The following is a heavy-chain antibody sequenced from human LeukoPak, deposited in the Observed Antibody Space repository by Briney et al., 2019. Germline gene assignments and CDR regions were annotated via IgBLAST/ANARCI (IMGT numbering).Heavy chain of an antibody. CDR1: GFTFSSYA. J-gene: IGHJ4*02. CDR3: CKGAYCSGGSCYCRGY. D-gene: IGHD2-15*01. V-gene: IGHV3-23*01. CDR2: ISGSGGST. Sequence: GGSLRLSCAASGFTFSSYAMSWVRQAPGKGLEWVSAISGSGGSTYYADSVKGRFTISRDNAKNSLYLQMNSLRAEDTAVYYCCKGAYCSGGSCYCRGYWGQGTLVTVSS.